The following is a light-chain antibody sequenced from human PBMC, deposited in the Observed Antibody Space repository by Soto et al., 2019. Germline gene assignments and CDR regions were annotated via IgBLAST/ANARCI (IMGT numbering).Light chain of an antibody. V-gene: IGKV4-1*01. CDR2: WAS. J-gene: IGKJ4*01. Sequence: DIVMTQSPDSLPVSMSERATIICKSSQSVLDSSITKNHLAWYQQKPGQAPKLLIYWASTRKSGVADRFSGSGSGTDFTLTINNLQAEDVAVHYCLQYHSVPLTFGGGTRVAIK. CDR3: LQYHSVPLT. CDR1: QSVLDSSITKNH.